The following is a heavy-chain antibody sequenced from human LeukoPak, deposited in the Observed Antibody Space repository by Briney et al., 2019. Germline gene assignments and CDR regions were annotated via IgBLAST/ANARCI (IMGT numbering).Heavy chain of an antibody. D-gene: IGHD6-13*01. CDR2: IYHSGST. V-gene: IGHV4-4*02. CDR1: GGSISSSNW. CDR3: ARQRWIAAAGTYYFDY. J-gene: IGHJ4*02. Sequence: SGTLSLTCAVSGGSISSSNWWSWVRQPPGKGLEWIGEIYHSGSTNYNPSLKSRVTISVDKSKNQFSLKLSSVTAADTAVYYCARQRWIAAAGTYYFDYWGQGTLVTVSS.